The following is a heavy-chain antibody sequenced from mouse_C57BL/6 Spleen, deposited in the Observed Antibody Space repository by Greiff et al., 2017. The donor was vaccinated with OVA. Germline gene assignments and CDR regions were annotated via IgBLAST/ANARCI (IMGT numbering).Heavy chain of an antibody. D-gene: IGHD4-1*01. V-gene: IGHV1-59*01. Sequence: QVQLQQPGAELVRPGTSVKLSCKASGYTFTSYWMHWVKQRPGQGLEWIGVIDPSDSYTNYNQKFKGKATLTVDTSSSTAYMQLSSLTSEVSAVYYCARELASKLGRDYWGQGTTLTVSS. CDR3: ARELASKLGRDY. CDR1: GYTFTSYW. J-gene: IGHJ2*01. CDR2: IDPSDSYT.